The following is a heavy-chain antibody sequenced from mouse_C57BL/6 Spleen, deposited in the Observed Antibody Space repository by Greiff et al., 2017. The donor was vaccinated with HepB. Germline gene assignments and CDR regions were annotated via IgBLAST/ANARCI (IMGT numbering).Heavy chain of an antibody. J-gene: IGHJ3*01. CDR2: IRLKSDNYAT. V-gene: IGHV6-3*01. Sequence: DVKLQESGGGLVQPGGSMKLSCVASGFTFSNYWMNWVRQSPEKGLEWVAQIRLKSDNYATHYAESVKGRFTISRDDSKSSVYLQMNNLRAEDTGIYYCTERAWFAYWGQGTLVTVSA. CDR1: GFTFSNYW. CDR3: TERAWFAY.